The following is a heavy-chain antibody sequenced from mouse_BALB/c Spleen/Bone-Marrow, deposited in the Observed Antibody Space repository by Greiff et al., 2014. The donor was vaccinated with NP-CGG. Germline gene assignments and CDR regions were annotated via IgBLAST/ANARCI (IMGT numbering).Heavy chain of an antibody. Sequence: VHVKQSGAELVKPGASVKLSCTASGFNIKDTYLHWVKQRPEQGLDWIGRIDPASDNTKYDPKFQGKATITADTSSNTAYLQLSSLTSEDTAVYYCASYRYGWYFDVWGAGTTVTVSS. D-gene: IGHD2-14*01. CDR1: GFNIKDTY. CDR2: IDPASDNT. CDR3: ASYRYGWYFDV. V-gene: IGHV14-3*02. J-gene: IGHJ1*01.